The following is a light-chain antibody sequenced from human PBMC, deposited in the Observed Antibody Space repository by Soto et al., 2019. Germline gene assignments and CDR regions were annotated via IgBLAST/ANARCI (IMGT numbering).Light chain of an antibody. J-gene: IGLJ2*01. CDR2: EVS. CDR3: SSYTSSSPHVV. V-gene: IGLV2-14*01. CDR1: SSDVGGYNY. Sequence: QSALTQPASVSGSPGQSITISCTGTSSDVGGYNYVSWYQQHPGKAPKLMIYEVSNRPSGVSNRFSCSKSGNTASLTISGRQAEDEADFYCSSYTSSSPHVVFGGGTKLTVL.